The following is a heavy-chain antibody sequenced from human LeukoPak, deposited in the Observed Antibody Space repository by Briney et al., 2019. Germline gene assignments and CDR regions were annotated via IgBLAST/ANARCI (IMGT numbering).Heavy chain of an antibody. Sequence: SETLSHTCTVSGGSISSYYWSWIRQPPGKGLEWIGYIYYSGSTNYNPSLKRRVTISVDTSKNQFSLKLSSVTAADTAVYYCARVGYYYDSSGPNWFDPWGQGTLVTVSS. CDR3: ARVGYYYDSSGPNWFDP. CDR1: GGSISSYY. J-gene: IGHJ5*02. D-gene: IGHD3-22*01. V-gene: IGHV4-59*01. CDR2: IYYSGST.